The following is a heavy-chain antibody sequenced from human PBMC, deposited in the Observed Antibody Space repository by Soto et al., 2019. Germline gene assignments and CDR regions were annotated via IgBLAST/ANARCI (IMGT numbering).Heavy chain of an antibody. Sequence: EVQLVESGGGLVQPGGSLRLSCAASGFTFSSYSMNWVRQAPGKGLEWVSYISSSSSTIYYADSVKGRFTISRDNAKNSLYLQMNSLRDEDTAVYYCARDRYCSGGSCEFAHPDHYYYYYGMDVWGQGTTVTVSS. V-gene: IGHV3-48*02. D-gene: IGHD2-15*01. CDR3: ARDRYCSGGSCEFAHPDHYYYYYGMDV. CDR2: ISSSSSTI. CDR1: GFTFSSYS. J-gene: IGHJ6*02.